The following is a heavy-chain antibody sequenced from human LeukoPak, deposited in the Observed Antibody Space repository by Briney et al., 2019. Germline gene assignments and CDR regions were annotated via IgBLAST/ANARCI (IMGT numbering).Heavy chain of an antibody. V-gene: IGHV3-53*01. J-gene: IGHJ4*02. Sequence: PGGSLRLSCAASGFSLTTYAMGWVRQAPGKGLEWVSVIYSGGSTYYADSVEGRFTVSRDNSKNTLYLEMRSLRAEDTAVYYCARDLHPRLTGYFDYWGQGTLVTVSS. CDR3: ARDLHPRLTGYFDY. CDR1: GFSLTTYA. D-gene: IGHD3-16*01. CDR2: IYSGGST.